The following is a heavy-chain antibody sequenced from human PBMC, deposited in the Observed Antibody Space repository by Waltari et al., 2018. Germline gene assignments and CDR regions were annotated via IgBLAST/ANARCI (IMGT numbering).Heavy chain of an antibody. CDR3: ARWGRGFTIFGVVIIGSHFDY. J-gene: IGHJ4*02. CDR2: IDHRVST. V-gene: IGHV4-34*01. D-gene: IGHD3-3*01. CDR1: GGSFSGYY. Sequence: QVQLQQWGAGLLKPSETLSLTCGVYGGSFSGYYWSWIRQPPGKGLEWIGEIDHRVSTNYNPSLMSRVTISVDTSKNQFSLKLSSVTAADTAVYYCARWGRGFTIFGVVIIGSHFDYWGQGTLVTVSS.